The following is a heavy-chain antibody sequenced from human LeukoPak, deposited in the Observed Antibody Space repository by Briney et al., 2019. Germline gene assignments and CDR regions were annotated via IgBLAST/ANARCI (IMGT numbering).Heavy chain of an antibody. Sequence: SETLSLTCTVSGGSISNYYWSWVRQPPGKGLEWIGYIYYSGSTTYNHSLKSPVTISVDTSKNQFSMKLNAVTAADTPVYYCARRTYFDLWGRGTLVTVSS. J-gene: IGHJ2*01. CDR1: GGSISNYY. CDR2: IYYSGST. CDR3: ARRTYFDL. V-gene: IGHV4-59*08.